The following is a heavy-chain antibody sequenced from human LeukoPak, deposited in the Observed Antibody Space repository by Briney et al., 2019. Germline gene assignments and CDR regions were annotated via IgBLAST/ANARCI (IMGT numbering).Heavy chain of an antibody. CDR2: IIPIFGTA. Sequence: GSSMKVSCKTSGDTFSNFVISWVRQAPGQGLEWMGGIIPIFGTANYAQKFQGRVTITTDESTSTAYMELSSLRSEDTAVYYCASRFGVGYSYGFGVGLREEMDVWGKGTTVTVSS. V-gene: IGHV1-69*05. J-gene: IGHJ6*04. CDR3: ASRFGVGYSYGFGVGLREEMDV. D-gene: IGHD5-18*01. CDR1: GDTFSNFV.